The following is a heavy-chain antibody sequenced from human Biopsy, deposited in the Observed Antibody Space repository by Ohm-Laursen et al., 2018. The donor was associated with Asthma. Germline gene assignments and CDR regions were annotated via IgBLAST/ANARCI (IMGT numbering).Heavy chain of an antibody. Sequence: SLRLSCAASGFTFSSYAMSWVRQAPGKGLEWVSSISGSGGATYYADSVKGRFTISRDNAKNSLFLQMNGLRADDTAVYFCAGGRYCSGASCLYGMDVWGQGTTVSVSS. V-gene: IGHV3-23*01. J-gene: IGHJ6*02. CDR3: AGGRYCSGASCLYGMDV. CDR2: ISGSGGAT. CDR1: GFTFSSYA. D-gene: IGHD2-15*01.